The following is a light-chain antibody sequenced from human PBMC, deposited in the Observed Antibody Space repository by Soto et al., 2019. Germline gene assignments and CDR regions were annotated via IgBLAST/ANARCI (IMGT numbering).Light chain of an antibody. V-gene: IGKV3-15*01. CDR2: DAS. CDR1: QSVSSN. CDR3: QQYNNWPQT. J-gene: IGKJ1*01. Sequence: EIVLTQSPATLSVSPGERATLSCRASQSVSSNLAWYQQKPGQAPRLLIYDASTRATGIPARFSGSGSGTEFTLTIRSLQSEDFAVYYCQQYNNWPQTFGQGTKVDIK.